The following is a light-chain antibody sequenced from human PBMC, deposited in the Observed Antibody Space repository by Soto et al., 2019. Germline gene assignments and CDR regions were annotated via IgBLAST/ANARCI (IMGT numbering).Light chain of an antibody. J-gene: IGLJ1*01. CDR2: EVS. CDR1: SSDVGGYNY. Sequence: QSVLTQPASVSGSPGQSITISCTGTSSDVGGYNYVSWYQHHPGKAPELMIFEVSNRPSGVSHRFSGSKSGNTASLTISGLQTEDEGDYYCSSYTSSSTRVFGTGTKGTVL. V-gene: IGLV2-14*01. CDR3: SSYTSSSTRV.